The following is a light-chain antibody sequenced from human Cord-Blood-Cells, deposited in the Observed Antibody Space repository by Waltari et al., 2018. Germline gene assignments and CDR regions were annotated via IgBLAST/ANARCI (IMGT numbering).Light chain of an antibody. J-gene: IGKJ4*01. CDR3: QQRSNWPLT. Sequence: IVLTTASTTLSFAPGEMATLSCRASQSVSSYLAWYQQKPGQAPRLLIYDASNRATGIPARFSGSGSGTDFTLTISSLEPEDFAVYYCQQRSNWPLTFGGGTKVEIK. CDR1: QSVSSY. CDR2: DAS. V-gene: IGKV3-11*01.